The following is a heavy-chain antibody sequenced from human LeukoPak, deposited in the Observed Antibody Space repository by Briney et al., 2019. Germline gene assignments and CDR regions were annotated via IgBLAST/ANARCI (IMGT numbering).Heavy chain of an antibody. J-gene: IGHJ4*02. D-gene: IGHD2-2*01. CDR1: GYTFTSYY. V-gene: IGHV1-46*03. Sequence: ASVKVSCEASGYTFTSYYMHWVRQAPGQGLEWMGIINPSGGSTSYAQKFQGRVTMTRDTSTSTVYMELSSLRSEDTAVYYCARSSGLHCSSTSCYLYCFDYWGQGTLVTVSS. CDR3: ARSSGLHCSSTSCYLYCFDY. CDR2: INPSGGST.